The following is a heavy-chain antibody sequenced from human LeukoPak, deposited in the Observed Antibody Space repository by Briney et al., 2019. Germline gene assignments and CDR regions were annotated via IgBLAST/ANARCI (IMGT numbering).Heavy chain of an antibody. Sequence: PGGSLRLSCAASGFTFSSYAMSWVRQAPGKGLEWVSAISGSGGSTYYADSVKGRFTISRDNAKNSLYLQMNSLRAEDTALYYCTKGLRYYYDSSGYYYWGQGTLVTVSS. CDR1: GFTFSSYA. CDR3: TKGLRYYYDSSGYYY. CDR2: ISGSGGST. J-gene: IGHJ4*02. V-gene: IGHV3-23*01. D-gene: IGHD3-22*01.